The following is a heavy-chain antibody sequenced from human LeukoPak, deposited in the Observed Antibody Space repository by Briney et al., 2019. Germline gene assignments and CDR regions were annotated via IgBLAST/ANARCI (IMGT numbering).Heavy chain of an antibody. CDR3: AFSRLNYDFWSGYYTSKVLIAEYFQH. CDR1: GYTFTSYG. J-gene: IGHJ1*01. D-gene: IGHD3-3*01. Sequence: ASVKVSCKASGYTFTSYGISWVRQAPGQGLEWMGWISAYNGNTNYAQKLQGRVTMTTDTSTSTAYMELRSLRSDDTAVYYCAFSRLNYDFWSGYYTSKVLIAEYFQHWGQGTLVTVSS. V-gene: IGHV1-18*01. CDR2: ISAYNGNT.